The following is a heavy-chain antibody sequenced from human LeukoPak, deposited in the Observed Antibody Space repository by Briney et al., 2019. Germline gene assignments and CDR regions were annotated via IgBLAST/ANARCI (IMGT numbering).Heavy chain of an antibody. V-gene: IGHV3-21*01. CDR1: GFTFSSYW. CDR3: ARDQYSGYEFDY. D-gene: IGHD5-12*01. CDR2: ISSSSSYI. J-gene: IGHJ4*02. Sequence: GGSLRLSCAASGFTFSSYWMSWGRQAAGKGLEWVSSISSSSSYIYYADSVKGRFTISRDNAKNSLYLQMNSLRAEDTAVYYCARDQYSGYEFDYWGQGTLVTVSS.